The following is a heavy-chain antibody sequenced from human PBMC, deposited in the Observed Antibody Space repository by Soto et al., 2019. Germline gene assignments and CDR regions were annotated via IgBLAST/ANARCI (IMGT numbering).Heavy chain of an antibody. CDR2: IWYDGSNK. V-gene: IGHV3-33*01. CDR1: GFTFSSYG. Sequence: PGGSLRLSCAASGFTFSSYGMHWVRQAPGKGLEWVAVIWYDGSNKYYADSVKGRFTISRDNSKNTLYLQMNSLRAEDTAVYYCARDETTTTMGYWGQGTLVTVSS. J-gene: IGHJ4*02. CDR3: ARDETTTTMGY. D-gene: IGHD1-1*01.